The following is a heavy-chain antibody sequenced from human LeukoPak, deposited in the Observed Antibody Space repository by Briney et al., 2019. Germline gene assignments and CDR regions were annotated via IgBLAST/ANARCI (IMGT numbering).Heavy chain of an antibody. CDR3: AREGYTSSWYSGYYYFDY. D-gene: IGHD6-13*01. CDR2: INTSGST. J-gene: IGHJ4*02. V-gene: IGHV4-61*02. Sequence: SETLSLTRTVSGGSISSCSYFWTWIRQPAGKRLEWIGRINTSGSTNYNPSLKSRVTISVDTSKNQFSLKLSSVTAADTAVFFCAREGYTSSWYSGYYYFDYWGQGTLVTVSS. CDR1: GGSISSCSYF.